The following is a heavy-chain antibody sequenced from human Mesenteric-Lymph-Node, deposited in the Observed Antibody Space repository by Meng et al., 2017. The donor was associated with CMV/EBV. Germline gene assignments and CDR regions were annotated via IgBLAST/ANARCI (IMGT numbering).Heavy chain of an antibody. CDR3: ARLTGNYLASDS. CDR1: GYTFISSW. CDR2: IYPRDSDT. J-gene: IGHJ5*01. Sequence: GESLKISCKASGYTFISSWVGWARQMPGKGLEWMGIIYPRDSDTRYNPSFEGHVTPSVDNSISTAYVLWSSLKASDTAMYFCARLTGNYLASDSWGQGTLVTVSS. V-gene: IGHV5-51*01. D-gene: IGHD1-26*01.